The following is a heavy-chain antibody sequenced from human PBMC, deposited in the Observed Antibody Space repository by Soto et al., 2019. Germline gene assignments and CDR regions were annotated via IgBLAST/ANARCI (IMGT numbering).Heavy chain of an antibody. CDR2: IYDSGST. CDR3: AAPPRY. D-gene: IGHD6-6*01. J-gene: IGHJ4*02. V-gene: IGHV4-59*01. Sequence: PSETLSLTCTVSGGSISSYYWSWIRQPPGKGLEWIGYIYDSGSTNYNPSLKGRVTISVDTSKNQFSLKLTSVTAADTAVYYCAAPPRYWGQGTLVTVSS. CDR1: GGSISSYY.